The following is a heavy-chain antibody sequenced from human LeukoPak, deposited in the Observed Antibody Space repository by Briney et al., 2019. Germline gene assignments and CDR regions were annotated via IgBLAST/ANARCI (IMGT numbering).Heavy chain of an antibody. CDR1: GFTFSSYA. V-gene: IGHV3-30-3*01. D-gene: IGHD3-22*01. J-gene: IGHJ4*02. CDR3: ARDREYYYDSSGLYYFDY. CDR2: ISYDGSNK. Sequence: GRSLRLSCAASGFTFSSYAMHWVRQAPGKGLEWVAVISYDGSNKYYADSVKGRFTISRDNSKNTLYLQMNSLRAEDTAVHYCARDREYYYDSSGLYYFDYWGQGILVTVSS.